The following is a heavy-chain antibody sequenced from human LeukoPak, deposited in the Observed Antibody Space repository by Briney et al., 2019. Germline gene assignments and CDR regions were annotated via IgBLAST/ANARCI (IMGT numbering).Heavy chain of an antibody. CDR2: ISNSSSYT. D-gene: IGHD6-19*01. CDR3: ARDGAVAGTVVDY. J-gene: IGHJ4*02. V-gene: IGHV3-11*06. CDR1: GFTFSDYY. Sequence: PGGSLRLSCAASGFTFSDYYMSWIRQAPGKGLEWVSYISNSSSYTNYADSVKGRFTISRDNAKNSLYLQMNSLRAEDTAVYYCARDGAVAGTVVDYWGQGTLVTVSS.